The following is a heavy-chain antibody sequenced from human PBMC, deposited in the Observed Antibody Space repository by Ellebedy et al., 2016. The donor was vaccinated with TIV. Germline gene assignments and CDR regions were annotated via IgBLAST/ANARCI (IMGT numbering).Heavy chain of an antibody. CDR1: GFTFSSYG. J-gene: IGHJ4*02. V-gene: IGHV3-21*01. CDR3: ARDLGELLPALNFDY. CDR2: IPSSCSYR. D-gene: IGHD1-26*01. Sequence: GESLKLSCAASGFTFSSYGMNWVRQAPGKGLEWVSSIPSSCSYRFYADSVKGRFTISRDNAKNSLYLQMNSLRAEYTAVYYCARDLGELLPALNFDYWGQGSLVTVSS.